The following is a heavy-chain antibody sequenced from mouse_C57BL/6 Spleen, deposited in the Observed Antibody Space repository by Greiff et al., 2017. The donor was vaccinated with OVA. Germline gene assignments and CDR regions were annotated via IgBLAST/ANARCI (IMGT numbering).Heavy chain of an antibody. CDR1: GYSFTGYY. J-gene: IGHJ3*01. V-gene: IGHV1-42*01. CDR3: ARSGSYYGSSSWFAY. D-gene: IGHD1-1*01. Sequence: VQLKESGPELVKPGASVKLSCKASGYSFTGYYMNWVKQSPEKSLEWIGEINPSTGGTTYNQKFKAKATLTVDKSSSTAYMQLKSLTSEDSAVYYCARSGSYYGSSSWFAYWGTGTLVTVSA. CDR2: INPSTGGT.